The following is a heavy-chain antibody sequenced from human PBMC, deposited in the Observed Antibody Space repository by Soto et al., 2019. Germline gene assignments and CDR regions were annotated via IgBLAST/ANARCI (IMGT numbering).Heavy chain of an antibody. D-gene: IGHD6-13*01. J-gene: IGHJ4*02. CDR2: INHSGST. V-gene: IGHV4-34*01. Sequence: SETLSFTCAVYGGSFSGYYWSWIRQPPGKGLEWIGEINHSGSTNYNPSLKSRVTISVDTSKNQFSLKLSSVTAADTAVYYCASLKQHPAPNDYWGQGTLVTVSS. CDR1: GGSFSGYY. CDR3: ASLKQHPAPNDY.